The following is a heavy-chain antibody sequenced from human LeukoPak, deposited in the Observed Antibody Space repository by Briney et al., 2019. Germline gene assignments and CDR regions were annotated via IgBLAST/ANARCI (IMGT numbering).Heavy chain of an antibody. CDR3: AREYYYGSGSYPNYYYYYMDV. CDR1: GYTFTGYY. V-gene: IGHV1-2*02. CDR2: INPNSGGT. Sequence: GASVKVSCKASGYTFTGYYMHWVRQAPGQGLEWMGWINPNSGGTNYAQKFQGRVTITRDTSASTAYMELSSLRSEDMAVYYCAREYYYGSGSYPNYYYYYMDVWGKGTTVTVSS. J-gene: IGHJ6*03. D-gene: IGHD3-10*01.